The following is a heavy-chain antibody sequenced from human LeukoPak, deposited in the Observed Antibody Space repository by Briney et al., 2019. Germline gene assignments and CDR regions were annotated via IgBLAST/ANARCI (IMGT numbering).Heavy chain of an antibody. CDR3: ARDRYGDPIWSPYDY. D-gene: IGHD4-17*01. CDR1: GFTFSSYA. V-gene: IGHV3-30*04. Sequence: AGGSPRLSCAASGFTFSSYAMHWVRQAPGKGLEWVAVISYDGSNKYYADSVKGRFTISRDNSKNTLYLQMNSLRAEDTAVYYCARDRYGDPIWSPYDYWGQGTLVTVSS. J-gene: IGHJ4*02. CDR2: ISYDGSNK.